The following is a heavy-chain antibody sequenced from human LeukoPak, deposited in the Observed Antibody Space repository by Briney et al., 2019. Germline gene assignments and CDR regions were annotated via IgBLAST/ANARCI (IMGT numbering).Heavy chain of an antibody. CDR2: INPNSGGT. CDR1: GYTFTGYY. V-gene: IGHV1-2*04. D-gene: IGHD6-13*01. Sequence: ASVKVSCKASGYTFTGYYMHWVRQAPGQGLEWMGWINPNSGGTNYAQKFQGWVTMTRDTSISTAYMELSRLRSDDTAVYYCARDRRPGIAAAGTFDYWGQGTLVTVSS. CDR3: ARDRRPGIAAAGTFDY. J-gene: IGHJ4*02.